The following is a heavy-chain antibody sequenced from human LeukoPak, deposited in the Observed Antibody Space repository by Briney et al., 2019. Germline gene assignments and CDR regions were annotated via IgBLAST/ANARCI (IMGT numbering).Heavy chain of an antibody. J-gene: IGHJ4*02. CDR3: TRSGYRHPYHFDS. CDR1: GFTFSSYE. D-gene: IGHD3-22*01. CDR2: IHPDGSES. Sequence: PGGSLRLSCAASGFTFSSYEMNWARQAPGKGLEWVANIHPDGSESYYVDSVKGRFTISRDNSKNTLSLQMNSLRAEDTAIYYCTRSGYRHPYHFDSWGQGTLVTVSS. V-gene: IGHV3-7*03.